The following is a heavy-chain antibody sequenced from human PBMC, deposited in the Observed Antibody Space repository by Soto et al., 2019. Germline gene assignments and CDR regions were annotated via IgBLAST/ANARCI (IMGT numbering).Heavy chain of an antibody. Sequence: PGGSPTLSRTAAEFTFGDDAMCWVLEALRKGLEWLGFIRSKAYGGTTEYAAAVKGRFTISRDDSKSIAYLQMNSLKTEDTAVYYCTREDICDSSGFLGLDYWGQGTLVTVSS. D-gene: IGHD3-22*01. J-gene: IGHJ4*02. CDR1: EFTFGDDA. V-gene: IGHV3-49*04. CDR3: TREDICDSSGFLGLDY. CDR2: IRSKAYGGTT.